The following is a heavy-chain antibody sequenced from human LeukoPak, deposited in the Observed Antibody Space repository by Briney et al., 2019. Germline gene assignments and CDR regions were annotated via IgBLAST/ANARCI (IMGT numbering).Heavy chain of an antibody. CDR2: IIVGSGNT. CDR1: GFDFVTSV. CDR3: AADNQQITV. Sequence: SVKVSCKTSGFDFVTSVIHWVRQARGQRLEWIGEIIVGSGNTKYGEKFQERATISRDMSTSTAYMELSSLRSEDTAVYYCAADNQQITVWGQGTLVTVSS. D-gene: IGHD5-24*01. V-gene: IGHV1-58*02. J-gene: IGHJ4*02.